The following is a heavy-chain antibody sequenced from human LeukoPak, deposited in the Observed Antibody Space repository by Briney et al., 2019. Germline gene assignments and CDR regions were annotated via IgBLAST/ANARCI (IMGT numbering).Heavy chain of an antibody. V-gene: IGHV3-30-3*01. Sequence: GGSLRLSCAASGFTFSSYAMHWVRQAPGKGLEWVAVISYDGSNKYYADSVKGRFTISRDNSKNTLYLQMNSLRAEDTAVYYCASPSVRTAHGFDIWGQGTMVTVSS. CDR1: GFTFSSYA. CDR3: ASPSVRTAHGFDI. CDR2: ISYDGSNK. J-gene: IGHJ3*02. D-gene: IGHD6-19*01.